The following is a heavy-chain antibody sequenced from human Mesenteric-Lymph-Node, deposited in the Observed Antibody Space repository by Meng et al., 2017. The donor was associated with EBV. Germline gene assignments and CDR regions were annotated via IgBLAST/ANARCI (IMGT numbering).Heavy chain of an antibody. D-gene: IGHD3-22*01. V-gene: IGHV4-4*02. CDR3: ARAGSSGYSSFNY. CDR2: IDHSGRT. CDR1: GGSISSPHW. J-gene: IGHJ4*02. Sequence: VQLQEAGPGLVKPSGPLSLTCAVSGGSISSPHWWSWARQPPGKGLEWIGEIDHSGRTNYNPPLKSRVTISVDKSKSEFSLKLSSVTAADTAVYYCARAGSSGYSSFNYWGQGILVTVSS.